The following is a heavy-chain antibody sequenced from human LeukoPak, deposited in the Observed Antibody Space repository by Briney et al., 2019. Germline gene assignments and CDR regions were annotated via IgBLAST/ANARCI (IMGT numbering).Heavy chain of an antibody. J-gene: IGHJ5*02. Sequence: GGSLRLSCAASGFTFSSYWMSWVRQAPGKGLEWVANIKQDGSEKYYVDSVKGRFTISRDNAKNSLYLQMNSLRAEDTAVYYCARSTKQWLAPGWFDPRGQGALVTVSS. CDR1: GFTFSSYW. CDR2: IKQDGSEK. D-gene: IGHD6-19*01. V-gene: IGHV3-7*05. CDR3: ARSTKQWLAPGWFDP.